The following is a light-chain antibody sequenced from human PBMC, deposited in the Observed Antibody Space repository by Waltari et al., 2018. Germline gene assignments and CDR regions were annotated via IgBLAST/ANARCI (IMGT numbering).Light chain of an antibody. CDR2: WAS. J-gene: IGKJ3*01. Sequence: DIVLNQSPDSLAVSLGERATINCKFSQSVLYRSNNKNYLAWYQQKPGQSPKLLIYWASTRESGVPDRFSGSGSGTDFTLTISSLQAEDVAVYYCQQYYSTIFTFGPGTKVDIK. CDR3: QQYYSTIFT. CDR1: QSVLYRSNNKNY. V-gene: IGKV4-1*01.